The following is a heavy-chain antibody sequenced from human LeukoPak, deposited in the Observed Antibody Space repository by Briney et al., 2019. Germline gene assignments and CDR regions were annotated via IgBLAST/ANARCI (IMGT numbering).Heavy chain of an antibody. CDR3: AREGAAAGTVDY. V-gene: IGHV4-59*01. CDR1: GGSISSYY. J-gene: IGHJ4*02. CDR2: IYYSGST. Sequence: PSETLSLTCTVSGGSISSYYWSWIRQPPGKGLEWIGYIYYSGSTNYNPSLKSRVTISVDTSKNQFSLKLGSVTAADTAVYYCAREGAAAGTVDYWGQGTLVTISS. D-gene: IGHD6-13*01.